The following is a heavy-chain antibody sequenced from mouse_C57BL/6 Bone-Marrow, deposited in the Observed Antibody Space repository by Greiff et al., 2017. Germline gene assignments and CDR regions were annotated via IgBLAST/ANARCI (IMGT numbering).Heavy chain of an antibody. CDR3: ASDYGSSYWYFDV. D-gene: IGHD1-1*01. Sequence: QVQLQQSGPELVKPGASVKLSCKASGYTFTSYDINWVKQRPGQGLEWIGWIYPRDGSNKYNEKFKGKATLTVDTSSSTAYMELHSLTSEDSAVYFCASDYGSSYWYFDVWGTGTTVTVSS. V-gene: IGHV1-85*01. J-gene: IGHJ1*03. CDR2: IYPRDGSN. CDR1: GYTFTSYD.